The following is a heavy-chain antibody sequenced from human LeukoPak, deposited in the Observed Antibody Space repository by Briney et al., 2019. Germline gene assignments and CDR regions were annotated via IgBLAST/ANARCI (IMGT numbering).Heavy chain of an antibody. CDR1: GFMFRSFE. J-gene: IGHJ4*02. V-gene: IGHV3-48*03. Sequence: PGGSLRLSCAASGFMFRSFEMNWVRQAPGKGLEWVAYISSGATTMYYADSVKGRFTISRDDAKNSLFLHMNSLRAEDTAVYYCALLAVASDFDYWGQGTLVTVSS. CDR3: ALLAVASDFDY. CDR2: ISSGATTM. D-gene: IGHD6-19*01.